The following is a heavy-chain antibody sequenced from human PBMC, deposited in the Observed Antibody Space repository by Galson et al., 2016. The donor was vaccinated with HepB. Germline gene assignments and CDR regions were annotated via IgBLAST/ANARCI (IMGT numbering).Heavy chain of an antibody. CDR1: GFTFSRYG. CDR3: ARGGYDFWSGYAPSTNWFDP. J-gene: IGHJ5*02. Sequence: SLRLSCAASGFTFSRYGMQWVRQAPGKGLEWVSSISSSSTYIYYADSVKGRFTIPRDNAKNSLYLQMNSLRAEDTAVYYCARGGYDFWSGYAPSTNWFDPWGQGTLVTVSS. D-gene: IGHD3-3*01. V-gene: IGHV3-21*01. CDR2: ISSSSTYI.